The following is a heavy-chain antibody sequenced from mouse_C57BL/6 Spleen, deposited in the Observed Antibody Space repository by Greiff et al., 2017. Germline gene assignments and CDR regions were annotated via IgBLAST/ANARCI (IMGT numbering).Heavy chain of an antibody. CDR2: IYPGDGDT. Sequence: QVHVKQSGAELVKPGASVKISCKASGYAFSSYWMNWVKQRPGKGLEWIGQIYPGDGDTNYNGKFKGKATLTADKSSSTAYMQLSSLTSEDSAVYFCARQDYGDYYAMDYWGQGTSVTVSS. CDR1: GYAFSSYW. CDR3: ARQDYGDYYAMDY. J-gene: IGHJ4*01. D-gene: IGHD2-4*01. V-gene: IGHV1-80*01.